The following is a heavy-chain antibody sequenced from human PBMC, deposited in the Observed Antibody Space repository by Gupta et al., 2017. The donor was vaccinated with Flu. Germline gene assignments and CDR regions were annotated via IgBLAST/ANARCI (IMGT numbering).Heavy chain of an antibody. D-gene: IGHD3-9*01. CDR1: GFTFSSYA. J-gene: IGHJ6*02. CDR2: ISGSGGST. Sequence: EVQLLESGGGLVQPGGSLRLSCAASGFTFSSYAMIWVRQAPGKGLEWVSAISGSGGSTYYADSVKGRFTISRDNSKNTLYLQMNSLRAEDTAVYYCAKDLGRGHYDMLTGYFVVGGMDVWGQGTTVTVSS. CDR3: AKDLGRGHYDMLTGYFVVGGMDV. V-gene: IGHV3-23*01.